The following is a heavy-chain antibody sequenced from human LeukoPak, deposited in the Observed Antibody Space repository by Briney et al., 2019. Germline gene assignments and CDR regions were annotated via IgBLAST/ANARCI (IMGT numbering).Heavy chain of an antibody. J-gene: IGHJ4*02. CDR1: GFTFSSYA. D-gene: IGHD2-2*01. CDR3: ARDVVPAAAGGVYYFDY. CDR2: ISGSGGST. Sequence: GGSLRLSCAASGFTFSSYAMSWVRQAPGKGLEWVSAISGSGGSTYYADSVKGRFTISRDNSKNTLYLQMNSLRAEDTAVYYCARDVVPAAAGGVYYFDYWGQGTLVTVSS. V-gene: IGHV3-23*01.